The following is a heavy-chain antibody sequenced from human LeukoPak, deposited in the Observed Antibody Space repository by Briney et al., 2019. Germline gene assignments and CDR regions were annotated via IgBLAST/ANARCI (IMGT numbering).Heavy chain of an antibody. CDR3: AKRYFGSGSTRYFDL. Sequence: PGGSLRLSCAASGFTFSSCAMSWVRQAPGKGLEWVSDISGSGGNTYHADAAKGRFAISRDNSKNTLYLQMNSLRAEDTAVYYCAKRYFGSGSTRYFDLWGRGTLVTVSS. CDR1: GFTFSSCA. J-gene: IGHJ2*01. V-gene: IGHV3-23*01. CDR2: ISGSGGNT. D-gene: IGHD3-10*01.